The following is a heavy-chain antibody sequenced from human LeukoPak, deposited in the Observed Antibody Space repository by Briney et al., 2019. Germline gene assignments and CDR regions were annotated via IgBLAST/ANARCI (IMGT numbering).Heavy chain of an antibody. J-gene: IGHJ4*02. V-gene: IGHV3-30*18. Sequence: GGSLRLSCAASGFTLSSYGMHWVRQAPGKGLEWVAVISYDGSNKYCADSVKGRFTISRDNSKNTLYLQMNSLRAEDTAVYYCAKDVGGVATLNYWGQGTLVTVSS. CDR2: ISYDGSNK. CDR1: GFTLSSYG. D-gene: IGHD2-8*02. CDR3: AKDVGGVATLNY.